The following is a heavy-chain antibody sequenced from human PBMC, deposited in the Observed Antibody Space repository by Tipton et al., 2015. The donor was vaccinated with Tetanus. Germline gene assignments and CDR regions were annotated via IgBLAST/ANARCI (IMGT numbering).Heavy chain of an antibody. V-gene: IGHV3-23*01. D-gene: IGHD5-12*01. CDR3: AKDQRLGKRATISPVFDH. J-gene: IGHJ4*02. Sequence: SLRLSCVASGFSFSSYAMSWVRQAPGKGLQWVSAVGYSGNETYYVDSVKGRFTISRDNSKNTLYLLMNSLRAEDTAIYYCAKDQRLGKRATISPVFDHWGQGTLVTVSS. CDR1: GFSFSSYA. CDR2: VGYSGNET.